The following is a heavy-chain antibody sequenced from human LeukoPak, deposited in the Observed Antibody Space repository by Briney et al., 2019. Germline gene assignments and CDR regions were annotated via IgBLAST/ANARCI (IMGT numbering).Heavy chain of an antibody. D-gene: IGHD2-2*02. Sequence: ASVKVSCKASGYTFTSYDINWVRQATGQGLEWMGWMNPNSGNTGYAQKFQGRVTMTRNTSISTAYMELSSLGSEDTAVYYCARGPSILVVPAAIPRGAYYIDVWGKGTTVTVSS. CDR3: ARGPSILVVPAAIPRGAYYIDV. CDR1: GYTFTSYD. CDR2: MNPNSGNT. J-gene: IGHJ6*03. V-gene: IGHV1-8*01.